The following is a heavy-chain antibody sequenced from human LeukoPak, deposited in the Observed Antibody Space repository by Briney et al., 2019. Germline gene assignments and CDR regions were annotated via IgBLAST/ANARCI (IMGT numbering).Heavy chain of an antibody. CDR2: INHSGST. D-gene: IGHD3-10*01. Sequence: KPSETLSLTCAVYGGSFSGYYWSWIRQPPGKGLEWIGEINHSGSTNYNPSLKSRVTISVDTSKNQFSLKLSSVTAADAAVYYCASSPGIIGGWWFDPWGQGTLVTVSS. V-gene: IGHV4-34*01. CDR1: GGSFSGYY. J-gene: IGHJ5*02. CDR3: ASSPGIIGGWWFDP.